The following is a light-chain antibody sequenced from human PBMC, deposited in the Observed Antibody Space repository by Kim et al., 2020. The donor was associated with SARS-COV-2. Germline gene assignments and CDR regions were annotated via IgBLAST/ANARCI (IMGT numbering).Light chain of an antibody. CDR2: GAS. CDR1: QSVSSN. V-gene: IGKV3-15*01. J-gene: IGKJ5*01. Sequence: SPGERVTLSCRASQSVSSNLAWYQQKPGQAPRLLIYGASTRATGIPARFSGSGSGTEFTLTISSLQSEDFAVYYCQQYDNWLSITFGQGTRLEIK. CDR3: QQYDNWLSIT.